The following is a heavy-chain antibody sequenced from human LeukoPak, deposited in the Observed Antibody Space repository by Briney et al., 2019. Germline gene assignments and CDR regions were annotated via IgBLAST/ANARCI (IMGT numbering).Heavy chain of an antibody. CDR1: GFTFSRYW. CDR2: IKQDGSEK. J-gene: IGHJ4*02. Sequence: GGSLRLSCAASGFTFSRYWISWVRQAPGKELEWVANIKQDGSEKYYVDSVKGRFTISRDNAKNSLYLQMNSLRGEDTAVYYCVRVSCTNGVCYGFDYWGQGTLVTVSS. CDR3: VRVSCTNGVCYGFDY. V-gene: IGHV3-7*01. D-gene: IGHD2-8*01.